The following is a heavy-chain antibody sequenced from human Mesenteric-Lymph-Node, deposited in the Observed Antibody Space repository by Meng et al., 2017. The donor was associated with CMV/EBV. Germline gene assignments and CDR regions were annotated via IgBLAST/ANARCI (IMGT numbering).Heavy chain of an antibody. J-gene: IGHJ4*02. D-gene: IGHD2-2*02. CDR1: TFSSLS. CDR2: ISPILGIA. Sequence: TFSSLSIRWMRQGPGQGHEWMGGISPILGIANYAQKVQGKVTITADKATSTANMELGRLRSEDTDVYYYAREGRSVPAAIVGGLDYWGQGTLVTVSS. V-gene: IGHV1-69*10. CDR3: AREGRSVPAAIVGGLDY.